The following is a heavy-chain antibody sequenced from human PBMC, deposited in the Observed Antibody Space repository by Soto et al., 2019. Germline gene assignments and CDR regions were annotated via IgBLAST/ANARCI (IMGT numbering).Heavy chain of an antibody. D-gene: IGHD2-21*02. V-gene: IGHV1-46*01. J-gene: IGHJ4*02. CDR2: LNPSGGTT. Sequence: QVQLVQSGAEVKKPGASVKVSCKASADTFSSYYMHWVRQAPGQGLEWMGILNPSGGTTSYAQKFQGRVTMTRDTSTSTVYMELSSLRSEDTSVYYCARATLSGGDPYLDYWGQGTLVTVSS. CDR1: ADTFSSYY. CDR3: ARATLSGGDPYLDY.